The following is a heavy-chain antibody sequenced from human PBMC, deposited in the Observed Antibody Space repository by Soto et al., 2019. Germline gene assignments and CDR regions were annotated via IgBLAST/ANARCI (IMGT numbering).Heavy chain of an antibody. CDR1: GGSISSYY. Sequence: SETLSLTCTVSGGSISSYYWSWIRQPPGKGLEWIGYIYYSGSTSYNPSLNSRVTISVVTSKNQFSLKLSSVTAADTAVYYCARFGIGSTKNPTFDYWGQGALVTVSS. J-gene: IGHJ4*02. D-gene: IGHD1-26*01. V-gene: IGHV4-59*01. CDR3: ARFGIGSTKNPTFDY. CDR2: IYYSGST.